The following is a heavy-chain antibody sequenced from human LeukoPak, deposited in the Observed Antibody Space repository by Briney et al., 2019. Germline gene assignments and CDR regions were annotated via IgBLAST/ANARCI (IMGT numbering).Heavy chain of an antibody. D-gene: IGHD3-9*01. CDR2: IYYSGST. V-gene: IGHV4-59*01. CDR1: GGSISSYY. CDR3: ARGGLLRYFDWSDY. Sequence: SETLSLTCTVSGGSISSYYWSWIRQPPGKGREWIGYIYYSGSTNYNPSLKSRVTISVDTSKNQFSLKLRSVTAADTAVYYCARGGLLRYFDWSDYWGQGTLVTVSS. J-gene: IGHJ4*02.